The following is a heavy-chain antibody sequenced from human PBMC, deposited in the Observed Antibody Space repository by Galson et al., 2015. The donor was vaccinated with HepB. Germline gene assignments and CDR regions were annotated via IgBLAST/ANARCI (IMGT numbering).Heavy chain of an antibody. D-gene: IGHD3-10*01. J-gene: IGHJ3*02. CDR2: IIPILGIA. V-gene: IGHV1-69*10. Sequence: SVKVSCKASGGTFSSYAISWVRQAPGQGLEWMGGIIPILGIANYAQKFQGRVTITADKSTSTAYMELSSLRSEDTAVYYCARDGTGTGFRELLYTPDAFDIWGQGTMVTVSS. CDR1: GGTFSSYA. CDR3: ARDGTGTGFRELLYTPDAFDI.